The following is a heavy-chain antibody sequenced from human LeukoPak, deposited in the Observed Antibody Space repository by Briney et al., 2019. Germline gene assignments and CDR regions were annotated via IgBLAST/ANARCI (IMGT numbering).Heavy chain of an antibody. J-gene: IGHJ4*02. D-gene: IGHD2-21*02. CDR1: GFTFSSYA. CDR2: IYYSGST. Sequence: GSLRLSCAAPGFTFSSYAMSWVRQAPGKGLGWIGYIYYSGSTNYNPSLKSRVTISVDTSKNQFSLKLSSVTAAATAAYYCARSPYCGGDCYPYYFDYWGQGTLVTVSS. CDR3: ARSPYCGGDCYPYYFDY. V-gene: IGHV4-59*08.